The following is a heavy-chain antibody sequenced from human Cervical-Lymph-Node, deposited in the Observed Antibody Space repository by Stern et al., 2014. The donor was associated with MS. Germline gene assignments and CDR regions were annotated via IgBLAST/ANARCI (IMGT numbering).Heavy chain of an antibody. Sequence: VQLVESGPGLVKPSQTLSLTCTLSGGSVSSGSSYWSWIRQPAGKGLEWIGRIHPSGNAFYTPSLKSRVTISLDTPQKPISQKLNPVTAADTAVYYCASGYRFFESWGQGTLVTVSS. CDR3: ASGYRFFES. CDR1: GGSVSSGSSY. D-gene: IGHD5-18*01. J-gene: IGHJ4*02. CDR2: IHPSGNA. V-gene: IGHV4-61*02.